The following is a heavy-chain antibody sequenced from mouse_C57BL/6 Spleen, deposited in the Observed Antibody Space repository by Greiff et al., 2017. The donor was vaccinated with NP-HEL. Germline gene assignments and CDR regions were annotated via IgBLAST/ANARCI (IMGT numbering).Heavy chain of an antibody. Sequence: VQLKQSGPELVKPGDSVKISCKASGYSFTGYFMNWVMQSHGKSLEWIGRINPYNGDTFYNQKFKGKATLTVDKSSSTAHMELRSLTSEDSAVYYCARLDYYGSSYDYWGQGTTLTVSS. D-gene: IGHD1-1*01. CDR1: GYSFTGYF. V-gene: IGHV1-20*01. J-gene: IGHJ2*01. CDR3: ARLDYYGSSYDY. CDR2: INPYNGDT.